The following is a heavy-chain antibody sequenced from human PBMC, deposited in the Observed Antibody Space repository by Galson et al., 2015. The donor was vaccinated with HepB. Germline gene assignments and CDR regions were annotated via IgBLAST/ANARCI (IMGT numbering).Heavy chain of an antibody. V-gene: IGHV5-51*01. CDR2: IYLGDSDT. J-gene: IGHJ6*02. D-gene: IGHD3-3*01. CDR1: GYRFTTYW. CDR3: ATVWSSTNYAMDV. Sequence: QSGAEVKKPGESLKISCKGSGYRFTTYWIGWVRQMPGKGLEWMGIIYLGDSDTRYSPSFQGQATISVDKSITTAYLQWSSLKASDTAMYYCATVWSSTNYAMDVWGQGTTVTVSS.